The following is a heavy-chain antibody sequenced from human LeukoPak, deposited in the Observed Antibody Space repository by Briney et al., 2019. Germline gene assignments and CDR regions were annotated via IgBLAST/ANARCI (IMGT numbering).Heavy chain of an antibody. J-gene: IGHJ4*02. V-gene: IGHV4-59*08. CDR3: ASGLYGYYFDY. D-gene: IGHD3/OR15-3a*01. CDR1: GGSISGYY. Sequence: SETLSLTCTVSGGSISGYYWSWVRQPPGKGLEWIGYIFYSGTTNYNPSLKSRGAISVDTSKNQFSLNLNSVPAADTAVYYCASGLYGYYFDYWGQGTLVTVSS. CDR2: IFYSGTT.